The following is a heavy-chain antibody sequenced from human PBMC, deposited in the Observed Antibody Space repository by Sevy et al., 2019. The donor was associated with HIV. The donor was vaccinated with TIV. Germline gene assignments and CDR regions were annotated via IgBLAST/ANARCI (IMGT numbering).Heavy chain of an antibody. Sequence: GGSLRLYCAASGFTFIDYYMRWIRQAPGKGLEWVSHISTSGVTIYYADSVKGRFTISRDNAKNSLYLQMNSLRAEDTAVYSCARGTNYYESSGPSYFDYWGQGSLVTVSS. V-gene: IGHV3-11*01. CDR3: ARGTNYYESSGPSYFDY. D-gene: IGHD3-22*01. CDR1: GFTFIDYY. J-gene: IGHJ4*02. CDR2: ISTSGVTI.